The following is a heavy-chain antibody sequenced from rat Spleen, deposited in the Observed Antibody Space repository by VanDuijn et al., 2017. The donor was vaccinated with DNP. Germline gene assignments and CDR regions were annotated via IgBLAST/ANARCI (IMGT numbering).Heavy chain of an antibody. J-gene: IGHJ2*01. CDR3: AKHYYYDGSSYDYFEY. CDR1: GFSLTSYG. V-gene: IGHV2-61*01. Sequence: QVQLKESGPGLVQPSQTLSLTCTVSGFSLTSYGVSWVRQSPGKGLEWVGAIWNGGSTYYNSALKSRLSISRDTSKNQVFLKMNGLQTDDTGTYFCAKHYYYDGSSYDYFEYWGQGIMVTVSS. CDR2: IWNGGST. D-gene: IGHD1-12*02.